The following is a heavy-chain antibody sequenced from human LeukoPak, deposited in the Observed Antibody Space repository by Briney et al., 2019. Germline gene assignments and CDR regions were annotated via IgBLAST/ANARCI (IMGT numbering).Heavy chain of an antibody. CDR1: GFTFTDYS. Sequence: PGGSLTLSCAPSGFTFTDYSMNWVRQAPGKGLEWVAHISTVSTYTHYTDSVKGRFTISRDNRKNLLYLQMSSLGAEDTAVCYCARDGSGFYHYYYMDVWGKGTTVTVSS. CDR3: ARDGSGFYHYYYMDV. D-gene: IGHD6-25*01. CDR2: ISTVSTYT. J-gene: IGHJ6*03. V-gene: IGHV3-21*01.